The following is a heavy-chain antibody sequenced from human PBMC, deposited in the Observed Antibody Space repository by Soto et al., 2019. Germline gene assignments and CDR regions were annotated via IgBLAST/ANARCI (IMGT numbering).Heavy chain of an antibody. Sequence: QVQLVQSGAEVKKPGASVKVSCKASGYTFSISGITWVRPAPGQGLEWMGWISLYNGKTDYAQKLPARVTMTTDTSTSTAHLELRSLRSDDTAVYFCARGFYYDSSGASPYYLDYWGPGTLVTVSA. CDR1: GYTFSISG. V-gene: IGHV1-18*01. D-gene: IGHD3-22*01. J-gene: IGHJ4*02. CDR2: ISLYNGKT. CDR3: ARGFYYDSSGASPYYLDY.